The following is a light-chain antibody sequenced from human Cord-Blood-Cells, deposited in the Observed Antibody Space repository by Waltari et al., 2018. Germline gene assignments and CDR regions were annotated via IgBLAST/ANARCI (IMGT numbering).Light chain of an antibody. Sequence: QSALTQPASVSGSPGQSINIFCTGTSSDFGSYNLLSWYQQHPVKAPKLMIYEGSKRPSGVSNRFSGSKSGNTASLTISGLQAEDEADYYCCSYAGSSTFVVFGGGTKLTVL. CDR3: CSYAGSSTFVV. CDR1: SSDFGSYNL. V-gene: IGLV2-23*03. CDR2: EGS. J-gene: IGLJ2*01.